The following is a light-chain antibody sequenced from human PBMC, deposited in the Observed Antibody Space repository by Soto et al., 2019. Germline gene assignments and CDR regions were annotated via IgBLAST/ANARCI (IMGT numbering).Light chain of an antibody. J-gene: IGLJ1*01. CDR1: SSDVGSYNL. V-gene: IGLV2-23*01. Sequence: QSALTQPASVSGSPGQSITISCTGTSSDVGSYNLVSWYQQHPGKAPKLMIYEGNKRPSGVSNRFSASKSGNTASLTISGLQAEDEADYYCCAYAGSSTEVFGTGTKVTVL. CDR2: EGN. CDR3: CAYAGSSTEV.